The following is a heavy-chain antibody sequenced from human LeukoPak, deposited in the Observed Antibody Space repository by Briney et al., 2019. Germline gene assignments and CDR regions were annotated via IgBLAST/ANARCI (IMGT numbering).Heavy chain of an antibody. V-gene: IGHV1-8*02. CDR3: AREAYCGGDCYLNWFDP. J-gene: IGHJ5*02. CDR2: MNPNSGNT. CDR1: GYTFTGYY. D-gene: IGHD2-21*02. Sequence: ASVKVSCKASGYTFTGYYMHWVRQAPGQWLDWMGWMNPNSGNTGYAQKFQGRVTMTRNTSISTAYMELSSLRSEDTAVYYCAREAYCGGDCYLNWFDPWGQGTLVTVSS.